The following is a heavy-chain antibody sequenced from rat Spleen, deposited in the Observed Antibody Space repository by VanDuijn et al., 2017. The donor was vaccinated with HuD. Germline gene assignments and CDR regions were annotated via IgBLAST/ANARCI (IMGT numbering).Heavy chain of an antibody. CDR3: AKHAVTTGVDYFDY. CDR1: GFTFSDYD. CDR2: ISTGGGSA. Sequence: EVHLVESGGGLVQPGRSLKVSCGASGFTFSDYDTAWVRQAPTKGLEWVASISTGGGSAYYRDSVKGRFTISRENAKSSLYLQMDSLRSEDTATYYCAKHAVTTGVDYFDYWGQGVMVTVSS. V-gene: IGHV5S23*01. D-gene: IGHD1-11*01. J-gene: IGHJ2*01.